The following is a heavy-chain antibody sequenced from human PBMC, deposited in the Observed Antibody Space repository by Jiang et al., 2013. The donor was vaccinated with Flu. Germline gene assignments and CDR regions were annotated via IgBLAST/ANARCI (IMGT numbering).Heavy chain of an antibody. D-gene: IGHD1-20*01. J-gene: IGHJ4*02. CDR2: INYSGNT. V-gene: IGHV4-39*07. Sequence: GSGLVKPSETLSLTCTVSGGSISSNTYYWGWIRQPPGKGLEWIGSINYSGNTYYSPSLKSRVTISVDTSKNQFSLKLSSVTAADTAVYYCARLLETSITGTIWLGKARKSSTFDYWGQGTLVTVSS. CDR3: ARLLETSITGTIWLGKARKSSTFDY. CDR1: GGSISSNTYY.